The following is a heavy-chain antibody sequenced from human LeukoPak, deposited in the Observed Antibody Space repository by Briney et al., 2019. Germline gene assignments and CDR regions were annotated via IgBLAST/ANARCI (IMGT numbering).Heavy chain of an antibody. Sequence: SETLSLTCTVSGGSMTTHHWNWIRQTPGKGLEWIGYVFDSGRTKENPSLKSRVTLSADTSKNQLSLRLSSVTAADTAVYYCTTIKRGNIFGYFDFWGQGILGTVSS. D-gene: IGHD5-18*01. CDR1: GGSMTTHH. J-gene: IGHJ4*02. CDR2: VFDSGRT. CDR3: TTIKRGNIFGYFDF. V-gene: IGHV4-59*11.